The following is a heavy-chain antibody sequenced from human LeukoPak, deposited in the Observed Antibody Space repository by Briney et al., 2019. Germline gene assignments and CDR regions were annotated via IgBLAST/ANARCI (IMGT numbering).Heavy chain of an antibody. Sequence: GASVKVSCKASGYTFTSYDINWVRQATGQGLEWMGWMNPNSGNTGYAQKFQGRVTMTRNTSISTAYMELRSLRSDDTAVYYCARVMGGKYGYLDYWGQGTLVTVSS. CDR1: GYTFTSYD. J-gene: IGHJ4*02. V-gene: IGHV1-8*01. CDR2: MNPNSGNT. D-gene: IGHD1-26*01. CDR3: ARVMGGKYGYLDY.